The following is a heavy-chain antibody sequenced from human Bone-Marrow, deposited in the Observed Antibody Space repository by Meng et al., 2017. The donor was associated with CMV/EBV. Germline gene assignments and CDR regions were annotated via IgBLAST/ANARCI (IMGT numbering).Heavy chain of an antibody. Sequence: ASSQVSSKASGYTTTSYDINYVRQATGQGLEWMGWMNPNSGNTGYAQKFQGRVTMTRNTSISTAYMELSSLRSEDTAVYYCARVWYSSSWYGSWDYYYGMDVWGQGHTVTVSS. J-gene: IGHJ6*02. CDR3: ARVWYSSSWYGSWDYYYGMDV. D-gene: IGHD6-13*01. CDR1: GYTTTSYD. CDR2: MNPNSGNT. V-gene: IGHV1-8*01.